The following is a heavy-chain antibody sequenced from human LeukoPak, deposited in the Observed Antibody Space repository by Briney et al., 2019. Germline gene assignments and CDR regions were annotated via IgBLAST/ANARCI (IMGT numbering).Heavy chain of an antibody. D-gene: IGHD3-22*01. CDR2: IWYDGSNK. CDR3: ARDQYYYDSSGYYFGYYYYGMDV. J-gene: IGHJ6*02. CDR1: GFTFSSYG. V-gene: IGHV3-33*01. Sequence: PGESLRLSCAASGFTFSSYGMHWVRQAPGKGLEWVAVIWYDGSNKYYADSVKGRFTISRDNSKNTLYLQMNSLRAEDTAVYYCARDQYYYDSSGYYFGYYYYGMDVWGQGTTVTVSS.